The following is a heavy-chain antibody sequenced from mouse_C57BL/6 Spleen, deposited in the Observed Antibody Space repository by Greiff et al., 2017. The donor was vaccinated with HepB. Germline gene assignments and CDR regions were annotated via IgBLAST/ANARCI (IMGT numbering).Heavy chain of an antibody. CDR2: IDPETGGT. Sequence: VQLQQSGAELVRPGASVTLSCKASGYTFTDYEMHWVKQTPVHGLEWIGAIDPETGGTAYNQKFKGKAILTADKSSSTAYMELRSLTSEDSAVYYCTIPGGSSYNYAMDYWGQGTSVTVSS. J-gene: IGHJ4*01. V-gene: IGHV1-15*01. D-gene: IGHD1-1*01. CDR1: GYTFTDYE. CDR3: TIPGGSSYNYAMDY.